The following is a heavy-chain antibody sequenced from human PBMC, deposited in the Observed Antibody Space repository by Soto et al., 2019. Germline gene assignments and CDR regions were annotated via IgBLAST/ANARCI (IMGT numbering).Heavy chain of an antibody. CDR1: GGSISSYY. Sequence: QVQLQESGPGLVKPSETLSLTCAVSGGSISSYYWSWIRQPPGKGLEWIGYIYYSGSTNYNPSLKSRATISVDTSKNQFSLKLSSVTAADTAVYYCARGDYYFDYWGQGTLVTVSS. CDR3: ARGDYYFDY. V-gene: IGHV4-59*01. J-gene: IGHJ4*02. CDR2: IYYSGST.